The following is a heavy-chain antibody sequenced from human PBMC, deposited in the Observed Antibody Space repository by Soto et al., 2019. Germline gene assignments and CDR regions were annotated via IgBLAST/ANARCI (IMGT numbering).Heavy chain of an antibody. CDR3: TRSARYCGSGSCCAGIDY. CDR1: GFIVSDHY. J-gene: IGHJ4*02. D-gene: IGHD2-15*01. CDR2: TRNKADSYTT. V-gene: IGHV3-72*01. Sequence: EVQLLESGGSLVQPGGSLRLSCAASGFIVSDHYMDWVRQAPGKGLEWVGRTRNKADSYTTEYAASVKGRFTISRDDSKNSLYLQMNSLKTEDTAVYYCTRSARYCGSGSCCAGIDYWGQGTLVTVSS.